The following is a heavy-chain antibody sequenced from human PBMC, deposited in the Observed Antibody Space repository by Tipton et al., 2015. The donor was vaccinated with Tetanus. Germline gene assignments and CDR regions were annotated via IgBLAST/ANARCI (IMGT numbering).Heavy chain of an antibody. V-gene: IGHV4-34*01. CDR3: ARGDMVRGVIWFDP. Sequence: TLSLTCAVYGGSFSGYYWSWIRQPPGQGLEWIGEVSYSGSTNYNPSLKSRVTISVDTSKNQFSLKLSSVTAADTAVYYCARGDMVRGVIWFDPWGQGTLVTVSS. D-gene: IGHD3-10*01. CDR1: GGSFSGYY. CDR2: VSYSGST. J-gene: IGHJ5*02.